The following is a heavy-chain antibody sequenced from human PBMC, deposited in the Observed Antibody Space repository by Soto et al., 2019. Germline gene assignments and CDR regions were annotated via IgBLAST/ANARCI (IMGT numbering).Heavy chain of an antibody. CDR3: ANDETDAATATFDY. CDR2: ISGSGANT. CDR1: GFTFSSYA. J-gene: IGHJ4*02. Sequence: EVQVLESGGGLVQPGGSLRLSCAASGFTFSSYAMSWVRQAPGKGLEWVSAISGSGANTYYADSVKGRFTISRDNSKNIVYLQMNSLRVEDTAVYHCANDETDAATATFDYSGQRTLVTVSS. D-gene: IGHD6-13*01. V-gene: IGHV3-23*01.